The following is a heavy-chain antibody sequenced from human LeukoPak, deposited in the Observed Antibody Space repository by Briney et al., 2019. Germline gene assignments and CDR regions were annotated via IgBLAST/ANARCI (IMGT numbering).Heavy chain of an antibody. CDR1: GFTFSSNW. D-gene: IGHD3-10*01. V-gene: IGHV3-74*01. CDR2: INSDGSTT. Sequence: GGSLRLSCAASGFTFSSNWMHWVRQAPGKGLVWVSRINSDGSTTSYADSVRGRFTISRDNAKNTVYLQMNSLRAEDTAVYYCAKDHYGSGSNYYAFDIWGQGTMVAVSS. CDR3: AKDHYGSGSNYYAFDI. J-gene: IGHJ3*02.